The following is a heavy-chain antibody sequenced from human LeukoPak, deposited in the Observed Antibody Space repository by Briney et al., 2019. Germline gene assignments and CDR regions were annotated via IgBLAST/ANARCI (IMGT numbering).Heavy chain of an antibody. D-gene: IGHD3-16*01. J-gene: IGHJ4*02. V-gene: IGHV4-61*10. CDR3: ARVGDYAVRD. Sequence: SETLSLTCTVSGGSISSGSYYWSWIRQPAGKGLEWIGYIYYSGNTNYNPSLKSRVTISVDTSKNQFSLKLSSVTAADTAVYYCARVGDYAVRDWGQGTLVTVSS. CDR1: GGSISSGSYY. CDR2: IYYSGNT.